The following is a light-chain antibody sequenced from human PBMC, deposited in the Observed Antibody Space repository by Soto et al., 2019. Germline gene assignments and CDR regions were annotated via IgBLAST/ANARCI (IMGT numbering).Light chain of an antibody. CDR2: GAS. CDR1: QSVPNSY. Sequence: IVWTQSPGTVSLSPGERATLAVRASQSVPNSYLAWYQQKPGQPPRLLIYGASSRATGIPVRFSGSGSGTDFTLTISRLEPEDFAVYYCQQYRTVGQGTKVDIK. V-gene: IGKV3-20*01. CDR3: QQYRT. J-gene: IGKJ1*01.